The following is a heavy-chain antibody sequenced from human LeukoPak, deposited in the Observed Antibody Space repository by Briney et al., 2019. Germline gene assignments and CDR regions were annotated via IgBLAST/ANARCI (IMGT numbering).Heavy chain of an antibody. V-gene: IGHV1-3*01. CDR1: GYTFSNYG. CDR2: ISVGNGNT. D-gene: IGHD3-10*01. Sequence: EASVKVSCKASGYTFSNYGIHWVRQAPGQRLECLGWISVGNGNTKYSQNFQGRVTITRDTSATTAYMELSNLRPEDTAVYYCARALVPGSGSYYDWFDRWGQGTLVTVSS. CDR3: ARALVPGSGSYYDWFDR. J-gene: IGHJ5*02.